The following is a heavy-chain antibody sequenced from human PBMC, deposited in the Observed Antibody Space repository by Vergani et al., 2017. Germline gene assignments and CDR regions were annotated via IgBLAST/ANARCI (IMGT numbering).Heavy chain of an antibody. J-gene: IGHJ3*02. CDR2: IYYSGST. D-gene: IGHD6-19*01. Sequence: QVQLQESGPGLVKPSETLSLTCTVSGGSISSYYWSWIRQPPGKGLEWIGYIYYSGSTNYNPSLKSRVTISVDTSKNQFSLKLSSVTAADTAVYYCARQVAVAAHAFDIWGQGTMVTVSS. CDR3: ARQVAVAAHAFDI. V-gene: IGHV4-59*08. CDR1: GGSISSYY.